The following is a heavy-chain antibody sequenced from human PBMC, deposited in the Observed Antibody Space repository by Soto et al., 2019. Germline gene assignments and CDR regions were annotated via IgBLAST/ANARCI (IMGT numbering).Heavy chain of an antibody. Sequence: PSETLSLTCTVSGGSISSSSYYWGWIRQPPGKGLEWIGSIYYSGSTYYNPSLKSRVTISVDTSKNQFSLKLSSVTAADTAVYYCARLYGSGSYYEVFDPWGQGTLVTVSS. V-gene: IGHV4-39*01. D-gene: IGHD3-10*01. CDR3: ARLYGSGSYYEVFDP. CDR2: IYYSGST. J-gene: IGHJ5*02. CDR1: GGSISSSSYY.